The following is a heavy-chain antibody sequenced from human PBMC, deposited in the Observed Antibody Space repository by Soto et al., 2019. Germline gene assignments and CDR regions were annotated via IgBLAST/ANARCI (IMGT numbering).Heavy chain of an antibody. Sequence: SETLSLTCTVSGGSISSYYWSWIRQPPGKGLEWIGYIYYSGSTNYNPSLKSRVTISVDTSKNQFSLKLSSVTAADTAVYYCAREIDGYSLIDYWGQGTLVTVS. J-gene: IGHJ4*02. CDR3: AREIDGYSLIDY. CDR2: IYYSGST. CDR1: GGSISSYY. D-gene: IGHD5-18*01. V-gene: IGHV4-59*01.